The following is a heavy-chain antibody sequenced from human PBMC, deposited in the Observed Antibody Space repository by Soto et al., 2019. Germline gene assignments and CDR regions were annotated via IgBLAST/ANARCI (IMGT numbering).Heavy chain of an antibody. V-gene: IGHV4-39*01. CDR1: GASISSSSYY. J-gene: IGHJ4*02. Sequence: QLQLQESGPGLVKPSETLSLTCTVSGASISSSSYYWGWIRQPPGKGLEWIGTFYYSGSTYYNPYLKSRVTISVDTSKNKFALKLSSVTAADTAVYYCARIYGGYYFDYWGQGTLVTVSS. D-gene: IGHD4-17*01. CDR2: FYYSGST. CDR3: ARIYGGYYFDY.